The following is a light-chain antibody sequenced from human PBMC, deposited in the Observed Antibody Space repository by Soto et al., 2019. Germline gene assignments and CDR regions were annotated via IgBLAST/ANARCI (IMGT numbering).Light chain of an antibody. V-gene: IGKV3-20*01. CDR3: QQYGSSPT. Sequence: EIVLTQSPGTLSLSPGERATLSCRASQSINNRYLAWYQQKPGQAPRLLIYAASSRATGIPDRFSGSGSGTDFTLTISRLEPEDFAVYYCQQYGSSPTFGGGTKVEIK. CDR2: AAS. CDR1: QSINNRY. J-gene: IGKJ4*01.